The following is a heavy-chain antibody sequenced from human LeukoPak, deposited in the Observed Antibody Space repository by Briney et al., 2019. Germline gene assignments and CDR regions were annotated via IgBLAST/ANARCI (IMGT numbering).Heavy chain of an antibody. CDR1: GGSVSSGDYY. J-gene: IGHJ6*02. CDR3: ARESAVYGMDV. Sequence: PSETLSLTCTVSGGSVSSGDYYWTWIRQPPGKGLEWIGYIYYSGSVYYNPSLRGRVTISVDTSKNQFSLKLSSVTAADTAVYYCARESAVYGMDVWGQGTTVTVSS. CDR2: IYYSGSV. V-gene: IGHV4-30-4*02.